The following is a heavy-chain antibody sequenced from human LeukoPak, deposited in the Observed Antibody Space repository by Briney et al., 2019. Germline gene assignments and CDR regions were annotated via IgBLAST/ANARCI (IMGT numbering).Heavy chain of an antibody. Sequence: ASVKVSCKASGYTFTSYYMHWVRQAPGQGLEWMGIINPSGGSTSYAQKFQGRVTMTRDTSTSTVYMELSSLRSDDTAVYYCARGTDDYIVATTSFEYWGQGTLVTVSS. V-gene: IGHV1-46*01. CDR1: GYTFTSYY. CDR3: ARGTDDYIVATTSFEY. D-gene: IGHD5-12*01. CDR2: INPSGGST. J-gene: IGHJ4*02.